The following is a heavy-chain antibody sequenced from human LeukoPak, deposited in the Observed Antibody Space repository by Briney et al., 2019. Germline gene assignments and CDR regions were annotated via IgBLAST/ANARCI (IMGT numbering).Heavy chain of an antibody. Sequence: TGGSLRLSCAASGFTFSSYGMHWVRQAPGKGLEWVAVISYDGSNKYYADSVKGRFTISRDNSKNTLYLQMNSLRAEDTAVYYCAKDGGYYDSSGYYGYWGQGTLVTVSS. V-gene: IGHV3-30*18. CDR3: AKDGGYYDSSGYYGY. CDR1: GFTFSSYG. J-gene: IGHJ4*02. D-gene: IGHD3-22*01. CDR2: ISYDGSNK.